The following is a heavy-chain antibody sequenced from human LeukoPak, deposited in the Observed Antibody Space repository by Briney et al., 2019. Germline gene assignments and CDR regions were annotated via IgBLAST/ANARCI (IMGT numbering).Heavy chain of an antibody. J-gene: IGHJ4*02. CDR1: GFTFSSYS. CDR3: ASGYSGDY. CDR2: ISSSSSYI. D-gene: IGHD5-12*01. Sequence: RTGGSLRLSCAASGFTFSSYSMNWVRQAPGKGLVWVSSISSSSSYIYYADSVKGRFTISRDNARNSLYLQMNSLRAEDTAVYYCASGYSGDYWGQGTLVTVSS. V-gene: IGHV3-21*01.